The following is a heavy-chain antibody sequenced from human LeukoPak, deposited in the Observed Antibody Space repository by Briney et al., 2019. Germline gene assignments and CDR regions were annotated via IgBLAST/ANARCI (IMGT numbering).Heavy chain of an antibody. CDR2: ISTDSGETI. V-gene: IGHV3-48*03. CDR3: AKQESGGDFYFDY. J-gene: IGHJ4*02. Sequence: PGGSLRLSCTVSGFTFSSLEMNWVRQAPGKGLEWVAYISTDSGETIYYADSVKGRFTISRDNSKNTLFLQMNSLRAEDTAVYYCAKQESGGDFYFDYWGQGTLVTVSS. CDR1: GFTFSSLE. D-gene: IGHD2-21*02.